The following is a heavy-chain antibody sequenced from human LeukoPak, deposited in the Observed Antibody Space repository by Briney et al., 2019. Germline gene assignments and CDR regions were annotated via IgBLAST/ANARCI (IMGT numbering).Heavy chain of an antibody. J-gene: IGHJ4*02. CDR2: IYYSGST. D-gene: IGHD3-22*01. Sequence: SETLSLTCAVYGGSFSGYYWSWIRQPPGKGLEWIGYIYYSGSTNYNPSLKSRVTISVDTSKNQFSLKVSSVTAADTAVYYCARLTYYYDSSGYWTFDYWGQGTLVTVSS. V-gene: IGHV4-59*01. CDR1: GGSFSGYY. CDR3: ARLTYYYDSSGYWTFDY.